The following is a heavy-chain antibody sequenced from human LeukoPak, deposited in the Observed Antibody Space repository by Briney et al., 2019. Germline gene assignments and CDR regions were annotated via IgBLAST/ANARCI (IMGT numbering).Heavy chain of an antibody. Sequence: GASVKVSCKASGYTFTGYYMHWVRQAPGQGLEWMGWMNPNSGNTGYAQKFQGRVTITRNTSISTAYMELSSLRSEDTAVYYCAREDYGDYAVSYWGQGTLVTVSS. CDR2: MNPNSGNT. V-gene: IGHV1-8*03. D-gene: IGHD4-17*01. CDR3: AREDYGDYAVSY. CDR1: GYTFTGYY. J-gene: IGHJ4*02.